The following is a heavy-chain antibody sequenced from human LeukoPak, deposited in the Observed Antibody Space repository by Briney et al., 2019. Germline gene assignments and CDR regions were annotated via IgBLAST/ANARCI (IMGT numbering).Heavy chain of an antibody. CDR3: ARASGPGYYYYCMDV. D-gene: IGHD5-12*01. Sequence: GGSLRLSCAAPGFNFSSYEMNWVRQAPGNGLEWVSYISRSGSTAFYADSVKGRFTISRDNAKNSLYLQMNSLRAEDTAAYYCARASGPGYYYYCMDVWGKGTTVIVSS. CDR2: ISRSGSTA. CDR1: GFNFSSYE. V-gene: IGHV3-48*03. J-gene: IGHJ6*03.